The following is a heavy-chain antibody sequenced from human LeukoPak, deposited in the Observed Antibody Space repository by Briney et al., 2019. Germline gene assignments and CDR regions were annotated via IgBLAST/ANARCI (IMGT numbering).Heavy chain of an antibody. D-gene: IGHD6-25*01. J-gene: IGHJ4*02. CDR2: ISAYNGNT. Sequence: ASVKVSRKASGYTFTSYGISWVRQAPGQGLEWMRWISAYNGNTNYAQKLQGRVTMTTDTSTSTAYMELRSLRSDDTAVYYCARDRGYLRPSDYWGQGTLVTVSS. CDR1: GYTFTSYG. CDR3: ARDRGYLRPSDY. V-gene: IGHV1-18*01.